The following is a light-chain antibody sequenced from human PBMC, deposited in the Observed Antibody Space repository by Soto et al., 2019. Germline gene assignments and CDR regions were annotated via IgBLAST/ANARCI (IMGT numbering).Light chain of an antibody. CDR3: QQHNNWPYT. V-gene: IGKV3-15*01. J-gene: IGKJ2*01. CDR1: QNIGSN. Sequence: EIVMTQSPATLSMSPGERATLSCRASQNIGSNLAWYQHKPGQAPRLLIYGIFNRATGIPARFSSSGSGTEFTLTISTLQSEDFAVYYCQQHNNWPYTFGQGTKLEIK. CDR2: GIF.